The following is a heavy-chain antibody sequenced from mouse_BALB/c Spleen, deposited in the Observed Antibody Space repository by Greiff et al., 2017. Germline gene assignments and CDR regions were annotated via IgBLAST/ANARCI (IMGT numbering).Heavy chain of an antibody. Sequence: QVQLQQSGAELMKPGASVKISCKATGYTFSSYWIEWVKQRPGHGLEWIGEILPGSGSTNYNEKFKGKATFTADTSSNTAYMQLSSLTSEDSAVYYCARNYYGYANYYAMDYWGQGTSVTVSS. CDR3: ARNYYGYANYYAMDY. V-gene: IGHV1-9*01. CDR2: ILPGSGST. D-gene: IGHD1-2*01. J-gene: IGHJ4*01. CDR1: GYTFSSYW.